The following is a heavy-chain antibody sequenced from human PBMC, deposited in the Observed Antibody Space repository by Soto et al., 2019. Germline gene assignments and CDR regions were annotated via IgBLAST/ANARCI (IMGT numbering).Heavy chain of an antibody. CDR1: GYLFVNYG. Sequence: QFQLVQSGDEVKKPGASVKVSCKASGYLFVNYGIAWVRQAPGQGLEWMGWISPYTGNTHSATKVQGRLTMTTDTSASTAYLDLGSLTSDDTAVYYCVMVDNYVTPTPQDVWGQGTTVTVSS. CDR3: VMVDNYVTPTPQDV. J-gene: IGHJ6*02. D-gene: IGHD3-16*01. CDR2: ISPYTGNT. V-gene: IGHV1-18*01.